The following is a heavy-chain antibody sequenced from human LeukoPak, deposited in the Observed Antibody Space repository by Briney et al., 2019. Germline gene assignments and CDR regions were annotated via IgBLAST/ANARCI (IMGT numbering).Heavy chain of an antibody. CDR2: INQDGSEK. J-gene: IGHJ3*02. CDR1: GFTVSSNY. V-gene: IGHV3-7*01. D-gene: IGHD2-2*01. CDR3: ARDVQDIVVVPAVYAFDI. Sequence: GGSLRLSCAASGFTVSSNYMSWVRQAPGKGLEWVANINQDGSEKNYVDSVKGRFTISRDNSKNTLYLQMNSLRAEDTAVYYCARDVQDIVVVPAVYAFDIWGQGTMVTVSS.